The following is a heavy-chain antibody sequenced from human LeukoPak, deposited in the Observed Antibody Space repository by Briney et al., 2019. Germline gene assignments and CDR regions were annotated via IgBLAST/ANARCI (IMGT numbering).Heavy chain of an antibody. CDR3: ARGRAYCSGGSCYYNYYYYYYMDV. D-gene: IGHD2-15*01. J-gene: IGHJ6*03. V-gene: IGHV4-34*01. Sequence: PSETLSLTCTVSGGSISSYYWSWIRQPPGKGLEWIGEINHSGSTNYNPSLKSRVTISVDTSKNQFSLKLSSVTAADTAVYYCARGRAYCSGGSCYYNYYYYYYMDVWGKGTTVTVSS. CDR2: INHSGST. CDR1: GGSISSYY.